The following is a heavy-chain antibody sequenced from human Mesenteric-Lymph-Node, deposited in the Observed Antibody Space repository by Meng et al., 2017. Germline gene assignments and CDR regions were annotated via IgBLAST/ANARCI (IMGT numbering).Heavy chain of an antibody. CDR1: GFTFSDYY. D-gene: IGHD2-2*02. Sequence: GGSLRPSCAASGFTFSDYYMSWIRQAPGKGLEWVSYISSSGSTIYYADSVKGRFTISRDNAKNSLYLKMNSLRDEDTAVYYCARNIVVVPAAVLFYYYYYGMDDWGQETTVTVSS. CDR2: ISSSGSTI. V-gene: IGHV3-11*04. J-gene: IGHJ6*02. CDR3: ARNIVVVPAAVLFYYYYYGMDD.